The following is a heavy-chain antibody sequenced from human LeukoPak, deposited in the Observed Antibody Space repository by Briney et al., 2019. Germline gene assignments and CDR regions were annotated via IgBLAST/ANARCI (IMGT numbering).Heavy chain of an antibody. D-gene: IGHD3-10*01. V-gene: IGHV4-39*01. Sequence: ASETLSLTCTVSGGSISSSSYYWGWIRQPPGKGLEWIGSIYYSGSTYYNPSLKSRVTISVDTSKNQFSLKLSSVTAADTAVYYCARGGYGSGWDYMDVWGKGTTVTVSS. CDR3: ARGGYGSGWDYMDV. CDR1: GGSISSSSYY. CDR2: IYYSGST. J-gene: IGHJ6*03.